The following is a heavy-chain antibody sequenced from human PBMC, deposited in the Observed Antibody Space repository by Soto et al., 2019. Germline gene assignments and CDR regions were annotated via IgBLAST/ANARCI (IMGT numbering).Heavy chain of an antibody. CDR1: GDSIKTHY. V-gene: IGHV4-34*01. CDR3: ARGGSNDWQVAFDI. CDR2: INHSGSN. J-gene: IGHJ3*02. Sequence: SETLSLTCNVTGDSIKTHYWSWIRQSPGKGLEWIGEINHSGSNNYSTSLKSRVTMSLDTSKNQFSLKLTSVTAADTAVYYCARGGSNDWQVAFDIWGQGTMVTVSS. D-gene: IGHD3-9*01.